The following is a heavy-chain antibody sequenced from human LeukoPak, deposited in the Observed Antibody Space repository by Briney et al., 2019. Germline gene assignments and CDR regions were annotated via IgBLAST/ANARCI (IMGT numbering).Heavy chain of an antibody. Sequence: SETLSLTCTVSGGSTSSYYWSWIRQPAGKGLEWIGRIYTSGSTNYNPSLKSRVTMSVDTSKNQFSLKLSSVTAADTAVYYCARVKYYYDSSGYYHIASGYYYYYYMDVWGKGTTVTVSS. CDR2: IYTSGST. V-gene: IGHV4-4*07. CDR1: GGSTSSYY. J-gene: IGHJ6*03. D-gene: IGHD3-22*01. CDR3: ARVKYYYDSSGYYHIASGYYYYYYMDV.